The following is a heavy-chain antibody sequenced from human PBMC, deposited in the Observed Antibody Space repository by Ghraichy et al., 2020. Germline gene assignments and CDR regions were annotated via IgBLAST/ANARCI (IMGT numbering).Heavy chain of an antibody. CDR1: GFTFSSYD. CDR3: ARQSPLHDAFDI. V-gene: IGHV3-13*05. Sequence: GGSLRLSCAASGFTFSSYDMHWVRQVTGKGLEWVSVIGTAGDPYYAGSVKGRFTISRENAKNSLYLQMNSLRAGDTAVYYCARQSPLHDAFDIWGQGTMVTVSS. J-gene: IGHJ3*02. CDR2: IGTAGDP.